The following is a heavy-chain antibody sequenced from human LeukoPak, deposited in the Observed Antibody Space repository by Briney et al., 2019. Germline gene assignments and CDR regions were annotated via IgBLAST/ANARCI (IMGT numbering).Heavy chain of an antibody. CDR3: TTDSGELGFY. V-gene: IGHV3-15*01. J-gene: IGHJ4*02. CDR2: IKSKTDGETI. Sequence: PAGSLILSCAASGFTFSYLWMTWVRQAPGKGLGLVCLIKSKTDGETIDYATPVKGRFTISRDDSKNTLYLQMNSLKTEDTAVYYCTTDSGELGFYWGQGTLVTVSS. D-gene: IGHD3-10*01. CDR1: GFTFSYLW.